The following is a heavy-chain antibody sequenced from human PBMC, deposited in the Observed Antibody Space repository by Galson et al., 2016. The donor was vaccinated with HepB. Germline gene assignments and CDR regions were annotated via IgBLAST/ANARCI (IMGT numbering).Heavy chain of an antibody. CDR2: TTNSGST. CDR3: APYGEGAGTHWYFDL. J-gene: IGHJ2*01. Sequence: SETLSLTCTVSGGFISPDYWSWFRQPPGKGLEWIGYTTNSGSTNYNPSLKSRVTISVDPSRNQFSLRLGSVTAADTAVYYCAPYGEGAGTHWYFDLWGRGGLVTV. V-gene: IGHV4-59*01. D-gene: IGHD6-19*01. CDR1: GGFISPDY.